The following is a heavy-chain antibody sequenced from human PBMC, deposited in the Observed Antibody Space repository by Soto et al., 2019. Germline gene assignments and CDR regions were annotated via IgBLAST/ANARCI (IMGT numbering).Heavy chain of an antibody. CDR3: ARDGHCSSTSCYFYYGMDV. CDR2: INAGNGNT. CDR1: GSTFASYA. Sequence: ASWEVSCTASGSTFASYAMHWVSKAPGQGLYWMGWINAGNGNTKYSQKFQGRVTITRDTSASTAYMELSSLRSEDTAVYYCARDGHCSSTSCYFYYGMDVWVQGNTVTVSS. D-gene: IGHD2-2*03. J-gene: IGHJ6*02. V-gene: IGHV1-3*01.